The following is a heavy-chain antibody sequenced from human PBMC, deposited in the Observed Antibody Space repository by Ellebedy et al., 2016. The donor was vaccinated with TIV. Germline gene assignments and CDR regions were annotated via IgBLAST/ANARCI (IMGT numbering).Heavy chain of an antibody. J-gene: IGHJ4*02. CDR3: ARDDRRHCSGDTCPSYFDD. Sequence: AASVKVSCKASGYIFDNYGFSWVRQAPGQGLEWMGWISAYNGDSNYAQKFQGRVTVTTDTSTSTAYMELRSLRSDDTAVYYCARDDRRHCSGDTCPSYFDDWGQGTLVTVSS. CDR2: ISAYNGDS. V-gene: IGHV1-18*01. CDR1: GYIFDNYG. D-gene: IGHD2-15*01.